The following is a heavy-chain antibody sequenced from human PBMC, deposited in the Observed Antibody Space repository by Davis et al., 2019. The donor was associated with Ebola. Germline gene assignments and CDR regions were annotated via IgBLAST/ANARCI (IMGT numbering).Heavy chain of an antibody. Sequence: PGGSLRLSCEASEFPLRDYDMNWVRQAPGKGLEWVASTRSGRDDYIHHADAVKGRLTISTDPAKNSVFLQMNSLTADDTGVYYCGRGSDRWELPSHWGQGTNVTVSS. J-gene: IGHJ4*02. CDR2: TRSGRDDYI. D-gene: IGHD1-26*01. CDR3: GRGSDRWELPSH. CDR1: EFPLRDYD. V-gene: IGHV3-21*01.